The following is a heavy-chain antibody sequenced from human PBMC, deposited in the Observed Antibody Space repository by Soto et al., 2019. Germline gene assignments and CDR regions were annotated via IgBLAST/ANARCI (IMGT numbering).Heavy chain of an antibody. Sequence: EVQLVQSGAEVKKPGESLRISCKGSGYSFTSYWISWVRQIPGKGLEWMGRIDPSDSYTNYSPSFQGHVTISADKSISTAYLQWSSLKASDTVMYYCARHGGYSSSWGDYWGQGTLVTVSS. CDR3: ARHGGYSSSWGDY. CDR2: IDPSDSYT. V-gene: IGHV5-10-1*03. CDR1: GYSFTSYW. J-gene: IGHJ4*02. D-gene: IGHD6-13*01.